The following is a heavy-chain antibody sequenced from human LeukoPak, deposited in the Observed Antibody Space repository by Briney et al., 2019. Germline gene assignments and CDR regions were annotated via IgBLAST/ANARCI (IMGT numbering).Heavy chain of an antibody. Sequence: GGSLRLSCAASGFTFSSYWMHWVRQAPGKGLVWVSRINSDGSSTSYADSVKGRFTISRDNAKNTLYLQMNSLRAEDTAVYYCAREGDTAMVDFDYWGQGTLVTVSS. CDR2: INSDGSST. J-gene: IGHJ4*02. CDR3: AREGDTAMVDFDY. CDR1: GFTFSSYW. D-gene: IGHD5-18*01. V-gene: IGHV3-74*01.